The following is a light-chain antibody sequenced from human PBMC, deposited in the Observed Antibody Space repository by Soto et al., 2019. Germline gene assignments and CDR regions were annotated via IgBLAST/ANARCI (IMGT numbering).Light chain of an antibody. CDR3: CSYAGSTPYV. J-gene: IGLJ1*01. CDR1: SSDVGSYNL. Sequence: QSALTQPASVSGSPGQSITISCTGTSSDVGSYNLVSWYQQHPGKAPKLMIYEGSKRPSGVSNRFSGSKSGNPASLTISGLQAEDEADYYCCSYAGSTPYVFGTGTKVTVL. CDR2: EGS. V-gene: IGLV2-23*01.